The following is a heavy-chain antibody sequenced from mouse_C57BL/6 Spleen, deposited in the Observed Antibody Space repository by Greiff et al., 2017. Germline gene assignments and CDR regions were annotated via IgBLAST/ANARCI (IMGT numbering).Heavy chain of an antibody. D-gene: IGHD2-4*01. V-gene: IGHV1-4*01. Sequence: QVQLQQSGAELARPGASVKMSCKASGYTFTSYTMHWVKQRPGQGLEWIGYINPSSGYTKYNQKFKDKATLTADKSSSTAYMQLSSLTSEDSAVYYCARDDYDPDAMDYWGQGTSVTVSS. CDR2: INPSSGYT. J-gene: IGHJ4*01. CDR1: GYTFTSYT. CDR3: ARDDYDPDAMDY.